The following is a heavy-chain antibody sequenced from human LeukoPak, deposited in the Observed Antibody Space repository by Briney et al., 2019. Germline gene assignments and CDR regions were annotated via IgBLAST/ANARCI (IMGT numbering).Heavy chain of an antibody. CDR3: ARQKLQLGPYYYGMDV. CDR2: IGTAGDT. CDR1: GFAFSSYD. V-gene: IGHV3-13*01. Sequence: GGSLRLSCAASGFAFSSYDMHWVRQATGKGLEWVSAIGTAGDTYYPGSVKGRFTISRENAKNSLYLQMNSLRAGDTAVYYCARQKLQLGPYYYGMDVWGQGTTVTVSS. J-gene: IGHJ6*02. D-gene: IGHD6-13*01.